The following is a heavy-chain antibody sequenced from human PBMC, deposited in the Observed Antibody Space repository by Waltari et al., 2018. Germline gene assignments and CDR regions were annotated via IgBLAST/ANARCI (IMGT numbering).Heavy chain of an antibody. D-gene: IGHD3-16*01. Sequence: QVQLQEAGPGLVKPSETLSLTCTVSGGPIGSHYWSWIRQPPGKGLELIGYVYYIGSSNYNPSLKSRVTFSLDTSKNQFSLTLNSVTAADTAIYYCARGGNSLYWYFDLWGRGTQVTVSS. CDR1: GGPIGSHY. CDR3: ARGGNSLYWYFDL. CDR2: VYYIGSS. V-gene: IGHV4-59*11. J-gene: IGHJ2*01.